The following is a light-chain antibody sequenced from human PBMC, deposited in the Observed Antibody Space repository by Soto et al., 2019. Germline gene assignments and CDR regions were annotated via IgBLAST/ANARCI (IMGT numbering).Light chain of an antibody. CDR2: SAS. Sequence: EIVMTQSRATLSVSPGERVTLSCRASENVRGSKVAWYQQKPGQAPRLLIYSASRRATGFPARFSGSGSGTDFTLTISSLQSEDFAVYYCQKYNNWPWTFGQGTKVDIK. V-gene: IGKV3-15*01. J-gene: IGKJ1*01. CDR3: QKYNNWPWT. CDR1: ENVRGSK.